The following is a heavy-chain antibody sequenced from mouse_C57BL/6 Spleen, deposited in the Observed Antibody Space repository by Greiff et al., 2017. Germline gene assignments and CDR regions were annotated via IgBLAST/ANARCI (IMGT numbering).Heavy chain of an antibody. V-gene: IGHV1-82*01. CDR3: ARISFITDFAF. D-gene: IGHD1-1*01. Sequence: QVQLQQSGPELVKPGASVKISCKASGYAFSSSWMNWVKQRPGKGLEWIGRIYPGDGDTTYNGKFTGKATLTADKSSSPAFIPLSSLTSADSAVYFCARISFITDFAFWGTGTTVTVSS. J-gene: IGHJ1*03. CDR2: IYPGDGDT. CDR1: GYAFSSSW.